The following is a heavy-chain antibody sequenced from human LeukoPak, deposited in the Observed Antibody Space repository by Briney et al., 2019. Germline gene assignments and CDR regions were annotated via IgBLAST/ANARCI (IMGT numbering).Heavy chain of an antibody. V-gene: IGHV3-73*01. D-gene: IGHD6-19*01. CDR1: GFTFSDSA. Sequence: LPGGSLRLSCAASGFTFSDSAMAWVRQASGKGLEWVGRIRRKTNSYATAYAASVKGRFTISRDDSKNTAYLQMNSLKTEDTAVYYCTSSSSEDHYYYYYGMDVWGQGTTVTVSS. CDR3: TSSSSEDHYYYYYGMDV. CDR2: IRRKTNSYAT. J-gene: IGHJ6*02.